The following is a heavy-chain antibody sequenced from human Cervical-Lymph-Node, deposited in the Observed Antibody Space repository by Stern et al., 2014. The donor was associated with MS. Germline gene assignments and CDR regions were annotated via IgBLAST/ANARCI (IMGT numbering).Heavy chain of an antibody. J-gene: IGHJ6*02. CDR1: GFTFSSYG. D-gene: IGHD2-8*01. V-gene: IGHV3-30*18. Sequence: VQLLESGGGVVQPGRSLRLSCAASGFTFSSYGMHWVRQAPGKGLEWVAVISYDGSNKYYADSVKGRFTISRDNSKNTLYLQMNSLRAEDTAVYYCAKGGLMVYAIRGMDVWGQGTTVTVSS. CDR2: ISYDGSNK. CDR3: AKGGLMVYAIRGMDV.